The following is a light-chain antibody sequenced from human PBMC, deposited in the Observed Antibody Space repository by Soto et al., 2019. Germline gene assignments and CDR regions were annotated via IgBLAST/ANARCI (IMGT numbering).Light chain of an antibody. V-gene: IGKV3-20*01. CDR2: GAS. Sequence: EIVLTQSPGTLSLSPWERATLSCRASQSVSSSYLAWYQQKPGQAPRLLIYGASSRVTGIPDRFSGSGSGTDFTLTISRLEPEDFAVYYCPQYGSSPIFTFGPGTKVDI. CDR3: PQYGSSPIFT. CDR1: QSVSSSY. J-gene: IGKJ3*01.